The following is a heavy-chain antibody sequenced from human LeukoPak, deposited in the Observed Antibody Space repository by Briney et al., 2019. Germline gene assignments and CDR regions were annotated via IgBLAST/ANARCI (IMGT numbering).Heavy chain of an antibody. V-gene: IGHV4-59*01. Sequence: SETLSLTCTVSGDSISSYYWSWIRQPPGKGLEWIGYIYYSGSTNYNPSLKSRVTISVDTSKNQFSLRLSSVTAADTAVYYCARGVYYDTSDNWFDPWGQGTLVTVSS. CDR3: ARGVYYDTSDNWFDP. D-gene: IGHD3-22*01. J-gene: IGHJ5*02. CDR1: GDSISSYY. CDR2: IYYSGST.